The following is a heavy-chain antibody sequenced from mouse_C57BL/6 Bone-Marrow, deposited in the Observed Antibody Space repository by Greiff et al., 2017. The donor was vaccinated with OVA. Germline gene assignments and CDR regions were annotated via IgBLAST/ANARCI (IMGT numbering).Heavy chain of an antibody. CDR1: GYTFTSYW. D-gene: IGHD2-4*01. Sequence: VKLQQPGAELVKPGASVKLSCKASGYTFTSYWMHWVKQRPGQGLEWIGMIHPNSGSTNYNEKSKSKATLTVDKSSSTAYMQLSSLTSEDSAVYYCAPSYDYDFAYWGQGTLVTVSA. CDR3: APSYDYDFAY. J-gene: IGHJ3*01. CDR2: IHPNSGST. V-gene: IGHV1-64*01.